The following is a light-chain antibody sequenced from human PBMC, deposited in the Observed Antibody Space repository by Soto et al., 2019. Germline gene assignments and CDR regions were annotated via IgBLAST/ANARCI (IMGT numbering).Light chain of an antibody. CDR3: QQRSNWPRT. V-gene: IGKV3-11*01. Sequence: EIVLTQSPATLSLSPGERATLSCRASQSVSSYLAWYQQKPGQAPRLLIYDASNRATGIPARFSGSGSGTDFTITISSLAPEDFAVYYCQQRSNWPRTFGQGTKLEIK. CDR2: DAS. J-gene: IGKJ2*01. CDR1: QSVSSY.